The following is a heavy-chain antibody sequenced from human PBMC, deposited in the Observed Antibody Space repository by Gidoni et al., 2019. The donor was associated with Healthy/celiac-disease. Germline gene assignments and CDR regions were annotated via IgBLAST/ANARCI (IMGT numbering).Heavy chain of an antibody. J-gene: IGHJ3*02. Sequence: QVQLQESGPGLVKPSQTLSLTCTVSGGSISSGSYSWSWIRQPAGKGLEWIGRIYTSGSTNYNPSLKSRVTISVDTSKNQFSLKLSSVTAADTAVYYCARGYSSGWYDGTAFDIWGQGTMVTVSS. D-gene: IGHD6-19*01. CDR2: IYTSGST. V-gene: IGHV4-61*02. CDR3: ARGYSSGWYDGTAFDI. CDR1: GGSISSGSYS.